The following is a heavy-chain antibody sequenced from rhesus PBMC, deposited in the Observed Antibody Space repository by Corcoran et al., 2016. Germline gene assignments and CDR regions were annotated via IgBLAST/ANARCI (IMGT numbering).Heavy chain of an antibody. CDR1: GGSLSSNY. CDR2: IYGSGNST. CDR3: AREAVAAGAFDY. Sequence: QVQLQESGPGLVKPLETLSLTCAVSGGSLSSNYWSWIRQPPGKGMEWIGYIYGSGNSTNYNPSLKSRVTLSVDTSKNQFSLKLSSVTAADTAVYYCAREAVAAGAFDYWGQGVLVTVSS. D-gene: IGHD6-13*01. V-gene: IGHV4S11*01. J-gene: IGHJ4*01.